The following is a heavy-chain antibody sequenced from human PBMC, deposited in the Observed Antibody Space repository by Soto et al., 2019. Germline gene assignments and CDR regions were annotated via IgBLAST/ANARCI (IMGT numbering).Heavy chain of an antibody. CDR1: GYTFTGYY. D-gene: IGHD5-18*01. J-gene: IGHJ4*02. CDR2: INPNSGGT. V-gene: IGHV1-2*04. Sequence: ASVKVSCKASGYTFTGYYMHWVRQAPGQGLEWMGWINPNSGGTNYAQKFQGWVTMTRDTSISTAYMELSRLRSDDTAVYYCARVSSGYSYGPTFDYWGQGTLVTVSS. CDR3: ARVSSGYSYGPTFDY.